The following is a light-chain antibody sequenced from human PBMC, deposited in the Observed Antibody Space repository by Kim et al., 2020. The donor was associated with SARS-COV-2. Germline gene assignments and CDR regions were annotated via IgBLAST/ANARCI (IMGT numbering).Light chain of an antibody. CDR1: SGHSSYA. CDR3: QTWGTGGV. J-gene: IGLJ3*02. V-gene: IGLV4-69*01. Sequence: GASVKLTCTLSSGHSSYAIAWHQQQPEKGPRYLMKLNSDGSHSKGDGIPDRFSGSSSGAERYLTISSLRSEDEADYYCQTWGTGGVFGGGTQLTVL. CDR2: LNSDGSH.